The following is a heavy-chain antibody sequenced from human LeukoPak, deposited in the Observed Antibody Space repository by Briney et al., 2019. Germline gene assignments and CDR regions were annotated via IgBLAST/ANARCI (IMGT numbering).Heavy chain of an antibody. CDR2: IYCSGST. Sequence: SETLSLTCTVSGGSISSYYWSWIRQPAGKGLEWIGYIYCSGSTNYNPSLKSRVTISVDTSKNQFSLKLSSVTAADTAVYYCAREGGDYVSLYFDYWGQGTLVTVSS. CDR1: GGSISSYY. D-gene: IGHD2-21*02. CDR3: AREGGDYVSLYFDY. J-gene: IGHJ4*02. V-gene: IGHV4-59*01.